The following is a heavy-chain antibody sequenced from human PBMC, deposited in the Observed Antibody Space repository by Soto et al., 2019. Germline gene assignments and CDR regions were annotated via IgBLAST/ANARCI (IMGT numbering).Heavy chain of an antibody. D-gene: IGHD3-22*01. CDR3: ARPSSGYYYGRYYFDY. J-gene: IGHJ4*02. Sequence: PSETLSLTCTVSGGSISSSSYYWGWIRQPPGKGLEWIGSIYYSGSTYYNPSLKSRVTISVDTSKNQFSLKLSSVTAADTAVYYCARPSSGYYYGRYYFDYWGQGTLVTVPQ. V-gene: IGHV4-39*01. CDR1: GGSISSSSYY. CDR2: IYYSGST.